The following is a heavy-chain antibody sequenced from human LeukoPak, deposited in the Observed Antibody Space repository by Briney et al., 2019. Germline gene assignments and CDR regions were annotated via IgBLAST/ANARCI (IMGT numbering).Heavy chain of an antibody. D-gene: IGHD1-1*01. CDR3: ARDLVRRVFDP. CDR1: GGSNSSSSYY. J-gene: IGHJ5*02. Sequence: SETLSLTCTVSGGSNSSSSYYWGWIRQPPGKGLEWIGSIYYSGSTYYNPSLKSRVTISVDTSKNQFSLKLSSVTAADTAVYYCARDLVRRVFDPWGQGTLVTVSS. V-gene: IGHV4-39*07. CDR2: IYYSGST.